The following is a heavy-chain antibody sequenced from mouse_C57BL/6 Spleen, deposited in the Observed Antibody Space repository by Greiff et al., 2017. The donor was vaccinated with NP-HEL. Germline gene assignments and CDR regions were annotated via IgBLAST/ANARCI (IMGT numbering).Heavy chain of an antibody. CDR1: GYTFTDYY. V-gene: IGHV1-26*01. Sequence: EVQLQQSGPELVKPGASVKISCKASGYTFTDYYMNWVKQSHGKSLEWIGDINPNNGGTSYNQKFKGKATLTVDKSSSTAYMQLSSLTSEDSAVYFCARGDGNLWYFDVWGTGTTVTVSS. D-gene: IGHD2-1*01. J-gene: IGHJ1*03. CDR2: INPNNGGT. CDR3: ARGDGNLWYFDV.